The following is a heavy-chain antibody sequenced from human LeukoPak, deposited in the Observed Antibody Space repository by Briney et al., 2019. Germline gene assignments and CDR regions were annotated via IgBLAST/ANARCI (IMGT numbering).Heavy chain of an antibody. CDR2: ISSSSSYI. V-gene: IGHV3-21*01. J-gene: IGHJ5*02. CDR3: VKDHGGHGPDS. CDR1: GFTFSSYS. Sequence: GGSLRLSCAASGFTFSSYSMNWVRQAPGKGLEWVSSISSSSSYIYYADSVKGRFTISRDNAKNSLYLQMNSLRAEDTAVYYCVKDHGGHGPDSWGQGTLVTVSS. D-gene: IGHD5-12*01.